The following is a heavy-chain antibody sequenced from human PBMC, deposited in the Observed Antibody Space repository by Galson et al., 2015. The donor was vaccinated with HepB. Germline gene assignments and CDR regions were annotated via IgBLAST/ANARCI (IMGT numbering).Heavy chain of an antibody. V-gene: IGHV3-73*01. J-gene: IGHJ6*03. Sequence: SCAASGFTFSGSPMHWVRQASGKGLEWVGRIRSKANSYATAYAASVKGRFTISRDDSKNTAYLQMNSLKTEDTAVYYCTRQGYYDNSGYLYYYYMDVWGKGTTVTVSS. D-gene: IGHD3-22*01. CDR2: IRSKANSYAT. CDR3: TRQGYYDNSGYLYYYYMDV. CDR1: GFTFSGSP.